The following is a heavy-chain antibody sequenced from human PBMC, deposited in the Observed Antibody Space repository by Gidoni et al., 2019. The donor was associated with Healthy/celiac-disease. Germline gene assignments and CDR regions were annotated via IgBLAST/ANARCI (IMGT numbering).Heavy chain of an antibody. D-gene: IGHD3-22*01. CDR3: AKDFWGSRNYYDSLGEGDAFDI. Sequence: QVQLVESGGGVVQPGRSLRLSCAASGFTFSSYGMHWVRQAPGKGLEWVAVISYDGSNKYSADSVKGRFTISRDNSKNTLYLQMNSLRAEDTAVYYCAKDFWGSRNYYDSLGEGDAFDIWGQGTMVTVSS. CDR2: ISYDGSNK. J-gene: IGHJ3*02. CDR1: GFTFSSYG. V-gene: IGHV3-30*18.